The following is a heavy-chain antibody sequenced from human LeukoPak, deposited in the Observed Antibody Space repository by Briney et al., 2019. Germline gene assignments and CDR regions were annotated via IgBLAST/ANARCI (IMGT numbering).Heavy chain of an antibody. V-gene: IGHV3-21*01. J-gene: IGHJ4*02. Sequence: GGSLRLSCAASGFTFTTYSMNWVRQAPGKGLEWVSFISDSGRYIYYADSVKGRFTISRDNAKNSLFLQMNSLRAEDTAVYYCARAQGSSYSSMAYWGQGALVTVSS. CDR2: ISDSGRYI. D-gene: IGHD6-13*01. CDR1: GFTFTTYS. CDR3: ARAQGSSYSSMAY.